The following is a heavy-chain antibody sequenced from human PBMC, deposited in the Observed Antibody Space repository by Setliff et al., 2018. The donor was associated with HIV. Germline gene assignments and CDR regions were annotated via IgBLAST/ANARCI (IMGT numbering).Heavy chain of an antibody. V-gene: IGHV5-10-1*01. CDR3: ARVGPGHRDGKIYDTFDI. Sequence: GESLKISCKGSGYSFTNYWISWVRQMPGKGLEWMGRNDPSDSHTNYSPSFQGHVTISADKSISTAYLQWSSLKASDTAMYYCARVGPGHRDGKIYDTFDIWGQGTLVTVSS. CDR1: GYSFTNYW. J-gene: IGHJ3*02. CDR2: NDPSDSHT. D-gene: IGHD5-12*01.